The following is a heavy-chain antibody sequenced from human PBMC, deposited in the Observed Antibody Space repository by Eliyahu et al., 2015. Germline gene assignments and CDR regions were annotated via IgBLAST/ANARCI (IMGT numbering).Heavy chain of an antibody. CDR1: GFXFSXYA. V-gene: IGHV3-23*01. CDR3: ANTRVGVTVIDY. CDR2: ISVXGGST. Sequence: EVQLLESGGGLVQPGGSLRLXCAVSGFXFSXYAMNWVRQAPGKGLEWVSAISVXGGSTYYADSVKGRFTLSRDNSKNTLYLQMNSLRAEDTAVYYCANTRVGVTVIDYWGQGTLVTVSS. J-gene: IGHJ4*02. D-gene: IGHD2-21*02.